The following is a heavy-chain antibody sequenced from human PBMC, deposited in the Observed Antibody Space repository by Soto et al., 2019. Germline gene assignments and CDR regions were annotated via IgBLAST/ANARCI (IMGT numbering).Heavy chain of an antibody. V-gene: IGHV3-30-3*01. J-gene: IGHJ4*02. CDR3: ARVPTARITMIVVVIYYFDY. CDR1: GFTFSSYA. Sequence: GGSLRLSCAASGFTFSSYAMHWVRQAPGKGLEWVAVISYDGSNKYYADSVKGRFTISRDNSKNTLYLQMNSLRAEDTAVYYCARVPTARITMIVVVIYYFDYWGQGTLVTVSS. CDR2: ISYDGSNK. D-gene: IGHD3-22*01.